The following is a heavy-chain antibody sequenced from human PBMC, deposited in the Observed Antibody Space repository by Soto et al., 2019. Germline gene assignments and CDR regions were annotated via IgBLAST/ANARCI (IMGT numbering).Heavy chain of an antibody. CDR2: IYYSGST. Sequence: QLQLQESGPGLVKPSETLSLTCTVSGGSISSSSYYWGWIRQPPGKGLEWIGSIYYSGSTYYNPSLKSRVTISVDTSKNQFSLKLSSVTAADTAAYYCARGAAARRIFGYWGQGTLVTVSS. J-gene: IGHJ4*02. D-gene: IGHD6-6*01. CDR3: ARGAAARRIFGY. V-gene: IGHV4-39*01. CDR1: GGSISSSSYY.